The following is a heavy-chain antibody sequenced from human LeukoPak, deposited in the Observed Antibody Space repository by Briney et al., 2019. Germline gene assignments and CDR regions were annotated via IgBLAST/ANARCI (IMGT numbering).Heavy chain of an antibody. CDR2: ISYAGNNK. V-gene: IGHV3-30*04. J-gene: IGHJ3*02. Sequence: PGGSLRLSCVASGFTFSSYAMHWVRQAPGKGLQWVAVISYAGNNKYYADSVKGRFTLSRDNSKTTLYLQMNSLRAEDTAVYYCARGQHRVTYSDDAFDIWGQGTMVTVSS. D-gene: IGHD4-11*01. CDR1: GFTFSSYA. CDR3: ARGQHRVTYSDDAFDI.